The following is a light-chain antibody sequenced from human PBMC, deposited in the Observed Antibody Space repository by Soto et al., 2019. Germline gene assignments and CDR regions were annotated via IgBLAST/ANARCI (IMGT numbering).Light chain of an antibody. J-gene: IGKJ4*01. CDR3: QQLERYPST. Sequence: DIQFTQSPSFLSASVVDRVTITCLASQVVSSSLAWYQQKPGKAPKLLIYAASTLQSGVPSRFSGSGSGTEFTLTISSLQPEAFATYYCQQLERYPSTCGGGTKGDIK. V-gene: IGKV1-9*01. CDR1: QVVSSS. CDR2: AAS.